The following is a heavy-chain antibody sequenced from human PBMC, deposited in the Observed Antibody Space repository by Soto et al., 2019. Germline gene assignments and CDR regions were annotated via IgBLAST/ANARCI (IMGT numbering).Heavy chain of an antibody. V-gene: IGHV3-23*01. Sequence: EVQLLESGGGLVQPGGSLRLSCAASGFTFSSYAMSWVRQAPGKGLEWVSAISGSGGSTYYADSVKGRFTISRDNSKNTRYLQMNSLRAEDTAVYYCAKAGYSYATHYYYYGMDVWGQGTTVTVSS. CDR3: AKAGYSYATHYYYYGMDV. D-gene: IGHD5-18*01. CDR1: GFTFSSYA. CDR2: ISGSGGST. J-gene: IGHJ6*02.